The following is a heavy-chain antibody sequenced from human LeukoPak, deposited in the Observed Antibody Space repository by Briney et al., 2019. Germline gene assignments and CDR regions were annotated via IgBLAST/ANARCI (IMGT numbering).Heavy chain of an antibody. CDR3: ARVVVFGVVSSDYYYYYMDV. CDR1: GGSISGYY. CDR2: IYTSGST. D-gene: IGHD3-3*01. V-gene: IGHV4-4*07. Sequence: SSETLSLTCTVSGGSISGYYWSWIRQPAGRGLDWIGRIYTSGSTNYNPSLKSRVTMSVDTSKNQFSLRLSSVTAADTAVYYCARVVVFGVVSSDYYYYYMDVWGKGTTVTVSS. J-gene: IGHJ6*03.